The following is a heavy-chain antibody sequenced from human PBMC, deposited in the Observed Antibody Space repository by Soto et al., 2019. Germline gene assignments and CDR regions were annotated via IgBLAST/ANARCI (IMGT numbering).Heavy chain of an antibody. CDR1: GFSFSNAW. CDR2: IKTKPNGATT. V-gene: IGHV3-15*01. J-gene: IGHJ4*02. CDR3: TTTSIGLYFDH. D-gene: IGHD3-3*01. Sequence: QLLESGGGLVKPGGSLRLSCTASGFSFSNAWMSWVRQAPGKGLEWVGRIKTKPNGATTDYAAPVQGRFSISRDDSKNTLFLQMDSLQTEDTAVYYCTTTSIGLYFDHWGQGTLVTVSS.